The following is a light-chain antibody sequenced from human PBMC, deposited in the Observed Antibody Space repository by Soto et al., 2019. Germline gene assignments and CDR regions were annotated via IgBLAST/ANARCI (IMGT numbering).Light chain of an antibody. CDR3: QQYDSSPRT. V-gene: IGKV3-20*01. Sequence: EIVLTQSPGTLSLSPGERATLSCMASQSVTSSYLAWYQQKPGQAPRLLIYGASSRATGIPDRFSGSGSGTDFTLTISRLETEDLAVYYCQQYDSSPRTFGQGTKVEIK. CDR1: QSVTSSY. CDR2: GAS. J-gene: IGKJ1*01.